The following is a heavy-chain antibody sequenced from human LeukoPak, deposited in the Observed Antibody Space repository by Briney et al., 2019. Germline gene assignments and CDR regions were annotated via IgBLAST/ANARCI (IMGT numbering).Heavy chain of an antibody. V-gene: IGHV4-4*02. CDR2: IYHSGST. J-gene: IGHJ4*02. Sequence: PSETLSLTCAVSGGSLSSSNWWSWVRQPPGKGLEWIGEIYHSGSTNYNPSLKSRVTISVDKSKNQFSLKLSSVTAADTAVYYCARAQLYYYDSSGYYDYWGQGTLVTVSS. CDR3: ARAQLYYYDSSGYYDY. CDR1: GGSLSSSNW. D-gene: IGHD3-22*01.